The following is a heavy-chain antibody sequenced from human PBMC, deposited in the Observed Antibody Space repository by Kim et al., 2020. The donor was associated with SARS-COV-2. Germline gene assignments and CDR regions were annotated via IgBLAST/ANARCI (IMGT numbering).Heavy chain of an antibody. J-gene: IGHJ6*02. D-gene: IGHD6-19*01. CDR3: ARARAVAGTFPYGMDV. CDR2: IIPIFGTA. V-gene: IGHV1-69*13. Sequence: SVKVSCKASGGTFSSYAISWVRQAPGQGLEWMGGIIPIFGTANYAQKFQGRVTITADESTSTAYMELSSLRSEDTAVYYCARARAVAGTFPYGMDVWGQGTTVTVSS. CDR1: GGTFSSYA.